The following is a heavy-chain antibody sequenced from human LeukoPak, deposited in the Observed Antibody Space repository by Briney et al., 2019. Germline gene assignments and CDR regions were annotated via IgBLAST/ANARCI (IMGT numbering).Heavy chain of an antibody. J-gene: IGHJ3*02. D-gene: IGHD5-18*01. CDR3: ASSLLGTAMADDAFDI. CDR2: IYTSGST. V-gene: IGHV4-4*07. CDR1: GYSISSGYY. Sequence: SETLSLTCAVSGYSISSGYYWGWIRQPAGKGLEWIGRIYTSGSTNYNPSLKSRVTMSVDTSKNQFSLKLSSVTAADTAVYYCASSLLGTAMADDAFDIWGQGTMVTVSS.